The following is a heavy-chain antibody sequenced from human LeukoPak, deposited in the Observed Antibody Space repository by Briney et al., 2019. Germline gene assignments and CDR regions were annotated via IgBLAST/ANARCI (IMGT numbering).Heavy chain of an antibody. CDR2: ISSSGTTI. CDR3: ARPSVRGVIYGMDV. V-gene: IGHV3-48*03. CDR1: GFTFSSFE. J-gene: IGHJ6*02. D-gene: IGHD3-10*01. Sequence: GGSLRRSCAADGFTFSSFEMNWVRQAPGKGLEWVSYISSSGTTIYYADSVKGRFTISRDNAKNSVYLQMNSLRAEDTAVYYCARPSVRGVIYGMDVWGQGTTVTVSS.